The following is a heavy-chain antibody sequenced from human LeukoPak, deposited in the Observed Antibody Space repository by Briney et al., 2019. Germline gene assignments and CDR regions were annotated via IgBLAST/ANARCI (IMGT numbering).Heavy chain of an antibody. V-gene: IGHV1-2*02. CDR3: ARVGYYDKNVAFDI. CDR2: INPDSGGT. Sequence: ASVKVSCKASGYTFSGYYMHWVRQAPGQGLEWMGWINPDSGGTNYGQNFQGRVTMTRDTAINTVYMELSSLRSEDTAVYYCARVGYYDKNVAFDIWGQGTMVTVSS. D-gene: IGHD3-22*01. CDR1: GYTFSGYY. J-gene: IGHJ3*02.